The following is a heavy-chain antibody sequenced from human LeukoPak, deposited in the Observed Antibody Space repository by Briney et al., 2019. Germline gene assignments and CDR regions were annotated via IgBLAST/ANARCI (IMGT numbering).Heavy chain of an antibody. J-gene: IGHJ4*02. CDR3: ARERGGSYYFDY. CDR1: GYTFTGYY. V-gene: IGHV1-2*02. D-gene: IGHD1-26*01. Sequence: ASVKVSCKASGYTFTGYYMHWVRQAPGQGLEWMGWINPNSGGTNCAQKFQGRVTMTRDTSISTAYMELSRLRSDDTAVYYCARERGGSYYFDYWGQGTLVTVSS. CDR2: INPNSGGT.